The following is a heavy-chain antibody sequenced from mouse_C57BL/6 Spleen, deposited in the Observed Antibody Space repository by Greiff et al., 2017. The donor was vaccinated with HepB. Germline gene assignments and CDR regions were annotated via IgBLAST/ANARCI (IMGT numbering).Heavy chain of an antibody. CDR2: ISNGGGST. V-gene: IGHV5-12*01. CDR1: GFTFSDYY. Sequence: EVNVVESGGGLVQPGGSLKLSCAASGFTFSDYYMYWVRQTPEKRLEWVAYISNGGGSTYYPDTVKGRFTISRDNAKNTLYLQMCRLKSEDTAMYYCARHFSYYFDYWGQGTTLTVSS. CDR3: ARHFSYYFDY. J-gene: IGHJ2*01.